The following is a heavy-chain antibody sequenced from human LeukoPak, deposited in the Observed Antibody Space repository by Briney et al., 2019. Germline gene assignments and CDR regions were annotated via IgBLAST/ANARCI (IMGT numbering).Heavy chain of an antibody. CDR2: ISSSSSYI. D-gene: IGHD1-26*01. CDR1: GFTFSSYS. J-gene: IGHJ6*03. Sequence: GGSLRLPCAASGFTFSSYSMNWVRQAPGKGLEWVSSISSSSSYIYYADSVKGRFTISRDNAKNSLYLQMDSLRVEDTAEYYCARDPYSGNYGAYYYYYMDVWGKGTTVTVSS. CDR3: ARDPYSGNYGAYYYYYMDV. V-gene: IGHV3-21*06.